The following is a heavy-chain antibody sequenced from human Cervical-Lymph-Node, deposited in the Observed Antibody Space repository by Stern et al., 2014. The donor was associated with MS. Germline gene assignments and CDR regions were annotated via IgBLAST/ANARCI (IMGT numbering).Heavy chain of an antibody. CDR1: GFTFSSYS. J-gene: IGHJ6*02. V-gene: IGHV3-21*01. Sequence: EMQLVESGGGLVKPGESLRLSCAASGFTFSSYSMNWVRQAPGKGLEWVSSISSSSSHIYYADSVKGRFTISRDNAKNSLYLQMNSLRAEDTAVYYCAKCTGGSCYSSGYGMDVWGQGTTVTVSS. CDR3: AKCTGGSCYSSGYGMDV. CDR2: ISSSSSHI. D-gene: IGHD2-15*01.